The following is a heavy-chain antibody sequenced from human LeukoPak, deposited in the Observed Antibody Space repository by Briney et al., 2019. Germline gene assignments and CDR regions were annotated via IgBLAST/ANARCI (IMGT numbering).Heavy chain of an antibody. CDR2: IISSGSTI. CDR3: ARRLRRNYFDY. CDR1: GFTFSSYE. D-gene: IGHD4-17*01. V-gene: IGHV3-48*03. J-gene: IGHJ4*02. Sequence: PGGSLRLSCAASGFTFSSYEMNWVRQAPGKGLEWVSYIISSGSTIYYADSVKGGFTISRDNAKNSLYLQMNSLRAEDTAVYYCARRLRRNYFDYWGQGTLVTVSS.